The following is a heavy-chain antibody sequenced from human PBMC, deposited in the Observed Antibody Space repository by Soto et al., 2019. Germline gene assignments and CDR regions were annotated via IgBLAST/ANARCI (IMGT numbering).Heavy chain of an antibody. CDR1: GGSISSGGYS. CDR3: ARGPDSSGYFSFDY. J-gene: IGHJ4*02. D-gene: IGHD3-22*01. V-gene: IGHV4-30-2*05. Sequence: SETLSLTCAVSGGSISSGGYSWSWIRQPPGKGLEWIGYIYHSGSTYYNPSLKSRVTISVDTSKNQFSLELSSVTAADTAVYYCARGPDSSGYFSFDYWGQGTLVTVSS. CDR2: IYHSGST.